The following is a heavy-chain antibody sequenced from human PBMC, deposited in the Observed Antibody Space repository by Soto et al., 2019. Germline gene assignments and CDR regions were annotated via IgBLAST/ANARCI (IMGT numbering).Heavy chain of an antibody. V-gene: IGHV1-18*01. D-gene: IGHD2-15*01. Sequence: ASVKVSCKASGYTFTSYGISWVRQAPGQGLEWMGWISAYNGNTNYAQKLQGRVTMTTDTSTSTAYMELRSLRSDDTAVYYCARVTGSGSPTQPIDYWGQGTLVTVSS. CDR2: ISAYNGNT. J-gene: IGHJ4*02. CDR1: GYTFTSYG. CDR3: ARVTGSGSPTQPIDY.